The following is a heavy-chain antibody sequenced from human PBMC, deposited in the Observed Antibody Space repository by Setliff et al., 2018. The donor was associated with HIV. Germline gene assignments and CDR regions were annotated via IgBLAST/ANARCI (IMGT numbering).Heavy chain of an antibody. CDR1: GYTFTSYY. V-gene: IGHV1-18*04. J-gene: IGHJ6*02. Sequence: GASVKVSCKASGYTFTSYYIHWVRQAPGQGLEWMGWINTHSGYTNYAQNVQGRVTVTMDTSTSTAYMELRSLRSDDTAVYYCAREIGDYYDSSGYYPPTDYYYGMDVWGQGTTVTVSS. CDR3: AREIGDYYDSSGYYPPTDYYYGMDV. CDR2: INTHSGYT. D-gene: IGHD3-22*01.